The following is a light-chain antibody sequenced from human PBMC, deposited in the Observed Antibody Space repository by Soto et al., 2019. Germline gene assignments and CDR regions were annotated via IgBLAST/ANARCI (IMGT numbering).Light chain of an antibody. CDR1: QSVSSY. V-gene: IGKV3-11*01. CDR3: QQRSVWPLT. CDR2: DSS. J-gene: IGKJ4*01. Sequence: EIVLTQFPATLSLSPGDGATLSCRASQSVSSYLAWYQQKRGQAPRLLIYDSSNRATGIPARFSGSGSGTDFSLIISSLEPDDFAVYYCQQRSVWPLTFGGGTNVEIK.